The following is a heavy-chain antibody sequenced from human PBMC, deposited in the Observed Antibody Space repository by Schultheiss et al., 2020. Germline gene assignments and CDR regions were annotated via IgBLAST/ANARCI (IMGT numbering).Heavy chain of an antibody. D-gene: IGHD3-3*01. CDR3: ARGGYDFWSGYYEYYYYYYRIDV. CDR2: IYYSGST. CDR1: GGSISSYY. V-gene: IGHV4-59*01. J-gene: IGHJ6*02. Sequence: SETLSLTCTVSGGSISSYYWSWIRQPPGKGLEWIGYIYYSGSTNYNPSLKSRVTISVDTSKNQFSLKLSSVTAADTAVYYCARGGYDFWSGYYEYYYYYYRIDVWGQGTTVNVSS.